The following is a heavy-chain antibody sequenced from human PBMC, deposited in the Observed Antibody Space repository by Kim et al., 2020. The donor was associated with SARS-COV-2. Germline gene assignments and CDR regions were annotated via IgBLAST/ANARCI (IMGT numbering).Heavy chain of an antibody. D-gene: IGHD2-2*01. J-gene: IGHJ6*02. Sequence: ADPVKGRFTISRDNSKNTLYLQMNSLRAEDTAVYNCAKELAIVVGYGMDVWDQGTTVTVSS. V-gene: IGHV3-30*02. CDR3: AKELAIVVGYGMDV.